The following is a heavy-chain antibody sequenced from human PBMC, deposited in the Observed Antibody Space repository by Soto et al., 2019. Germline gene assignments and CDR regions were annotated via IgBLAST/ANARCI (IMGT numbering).Heavy chain of an antibody. CDR3: ARVRSSGWYFDY. D-gene: IGHD6-19*01. Sequence: EVQLVESGGGLVQPGGSLRLSCAASGFTFSTYSINWVRQAPGKGLEWVSYISSSSSALYYADSVKGRFTISRDNAKNSLYLQMNSLRDEDTAVYYCARVRSSGWYFDYWGQGTLVTVS. CDR2: ISSSSSAL. V-gene: IGHV3-48*02. J-gene: IGHJ4*02. CDR1: GFTFSTYS.